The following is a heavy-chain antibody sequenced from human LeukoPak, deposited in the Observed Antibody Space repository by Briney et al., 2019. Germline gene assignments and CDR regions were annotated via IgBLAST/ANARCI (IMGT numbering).Heavy chain of an antibody. Sequence: SETLSLTCTVSGGLISNYFWSWIRQPAGRGLEWIGRISKSGSTNYNPSLISRVGMSVDTSKNQFSLRLSSVTAADTAVYYCARARGYSSAYYYYMDVWGKGTTVTVSS. J-gene: IGHJ6*03. CDR2: ISKSGST. CDR3: ARARGYSSAYYYYMDV. V-gene: IGHV4-4*07. D-gene: IGHD6-25*01. CDR1: GGLISNYF.